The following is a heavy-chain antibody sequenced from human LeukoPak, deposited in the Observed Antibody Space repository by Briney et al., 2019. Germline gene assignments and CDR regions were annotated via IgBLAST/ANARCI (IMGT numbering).Heavy chain of an antibody. J-gene: IGHJ4*02. Sequence: GGSLRLSCAASGFTFSNAWMSWVRQAPGKGLEWVGRIKSKTDGGTTDYAAPVKGRFSISRDDSKNTLYLQMNSLRAEDTAVFYCAKDSSVFHYDSRNLDYWGQGTLVTVSS. D-gene: IGHD3-22*01. CDR1: GFTFSNAW. CDR2: IKSKTDGGTT. CDR3: AKDSSVFHYDSRNLDY. V-gene: IGHV3-15*01.